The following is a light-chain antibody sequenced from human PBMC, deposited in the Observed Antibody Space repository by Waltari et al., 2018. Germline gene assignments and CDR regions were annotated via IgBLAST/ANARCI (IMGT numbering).Light chain of an antibody. CDR3: QSSDSTLYGVV. Sequence: QSVLTQPPSVSGAPGQRVTISCTGSSSNIGAGYDWTWYQLLPGTAPKLLIYGINNRPSGVPDRFSGSRSATSASLAISGLQAEDEAYYYCQSSDSTLYGVVFGGGTKLTVL. CDR2: GIN. CDR1: SSNIGAGYD. J-gene: IGLJ2*01. V-gene: IGLV1-40*01.